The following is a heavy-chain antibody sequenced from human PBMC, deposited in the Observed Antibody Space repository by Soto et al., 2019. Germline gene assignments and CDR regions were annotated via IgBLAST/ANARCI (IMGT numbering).Heavy chain of an antibody. Sequence: PSETLSLTCTVSGGSISGYYWSWIRQPAGKGLEWIGRLYTMGSTNYNPSLQSRVTMSVDTSKNEFSLKVSSVTAADTAVHFCARVRDYGLGTNRHYYGMDVWGQGTTVTVSS. V-gene: IGHV4-4*07. CDR2: LYTMGST. D-gene: IGHD3-10*01. J-gene: IGHJ6*02. CDR3: ARVRDYGLGTNRHYYGMDV. CDR1: GGSISGYY.